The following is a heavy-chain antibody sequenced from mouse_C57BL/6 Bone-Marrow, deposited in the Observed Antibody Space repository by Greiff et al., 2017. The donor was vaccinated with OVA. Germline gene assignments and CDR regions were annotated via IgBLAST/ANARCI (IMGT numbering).Heavy chain of an antibody. Sequence: VKVVESGPELVKPGASVKISCKASGYAFSSSWMNWVKQRPGKGLEWIGRIYPGDGDTNYNGKFKGKATLTVDTSSSTAYMQLSSLTSEDSAVYYCARRYYGSRDYWGQGTTLTVSS. CDR1: GYAFSSSW. D-gene: IGHD1-1*01. CDR2: IYPGDGDT. J-gene: IGHJ2*01. CDR3: ARRYYGSRDY. V-gene: IGHV1-82*01.